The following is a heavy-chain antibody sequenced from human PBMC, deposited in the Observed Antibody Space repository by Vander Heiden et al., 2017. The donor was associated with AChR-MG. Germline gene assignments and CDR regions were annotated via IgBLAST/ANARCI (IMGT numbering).Heavy chain of an antibody. CDR2: IKQDGSEK. Sequence: EVQLVESGGGLVQPGGSLRPSCADAGFTFVSDWIGGVRQAPGKGLEWVANIKQDGSEKYYVDSVKGRFTISRDNAKNSLYLQMNSLRAEDTAVYYCARTVLTHFDYWGQGTLVTVSS. CDR1: GFTFVSDW. CDR3: ARTVLTHFDY. J-gene: IGHJ4*02. V-gene: IGHV3-7*01. D-gene: IGHD2-8*02.